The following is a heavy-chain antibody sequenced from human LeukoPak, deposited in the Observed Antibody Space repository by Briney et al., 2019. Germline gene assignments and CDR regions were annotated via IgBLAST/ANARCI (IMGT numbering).Heavy chain of an antibody. Sequence: PGGSLRLSCAASGFTFSSYGMHWVRQAPGKGLEWVAFIRYDGSNKYYADSVKGRFTISRDNSKNTLYLQMNSLRAEDTAIYYCAMGFQWAVSYFDSWGQGTLVTVSS. D-gene: IGHD1-26*01. CDR3: AMGFQWAVSYFDS. J-gene: IGHJ4*02. CDR1: GFTFSSYG. V-gene: IGHV3-30*02. CDR2: IRYDGSNK.